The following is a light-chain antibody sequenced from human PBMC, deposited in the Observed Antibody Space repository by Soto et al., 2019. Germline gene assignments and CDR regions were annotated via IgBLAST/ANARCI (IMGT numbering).Light chain of an antibody. CDR2: DAS. V-gene: IGKV3-11*01. CDR1: QSVSSY. J-gene: IGKJ5*01. CDR3: QQRSNWPT. Sequence: EIVLTQSPATLSLSPGERATLSCRASQSVSSYLAWYQQKPGQAPRLLIYDASTRATGIPARFSGSGSGTEFTLTISSLEPEDFAVYYCQQRSNWPTFGQGTRLEIK.